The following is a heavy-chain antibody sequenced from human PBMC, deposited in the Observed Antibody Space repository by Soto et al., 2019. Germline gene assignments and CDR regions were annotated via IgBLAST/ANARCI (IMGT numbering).Heavy chain of an antibody. CDR3: ARAHTMMILDRFDP. V-gene: IGHV3-33*01. CDR1: GFKFRNYA. J-gene: IGHJ5*02. CDR2: IWFDGSKK. Sequence: QSGGSLRLSCAASGFKFRNYAIHWVRQAPGKGLEWLAVIWFDGSKKYYADSVKGRFTISRDNSKNTVYLDMNSLTADDSGVFYCARAHTMMILDRFDPWGHGTLVTVSS. D-gene: IGHD3-22*01.